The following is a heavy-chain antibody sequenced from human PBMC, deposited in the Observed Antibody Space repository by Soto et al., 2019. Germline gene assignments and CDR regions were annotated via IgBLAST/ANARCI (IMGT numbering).Heavy chain of an antibody. D-gene: IGHD2-2*03. CDR1: GYTFTSYD. CDR3: ARDVPGYCSSTSCNLEYYGLDV. J-gene: IGHJ6*02. CDR2: MNRNSVNT. V-gene: IGHV1-8*01. Sequence: QVQLVQSGAEVKKPGASVKVFCKASGYTFTSYDINWVRQATGQGLEWMGWMNRNSVNTGYAQKLQGRLTMTRDTSISTGYMELSSLTSEDTAVYYCARDVPGYCSSTSCNLEYYGLDVWGQGTTVTVSS.